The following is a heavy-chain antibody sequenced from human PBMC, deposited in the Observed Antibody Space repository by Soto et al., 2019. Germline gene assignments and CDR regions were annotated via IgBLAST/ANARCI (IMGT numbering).Heavy chain of an antibody. D-gene: IGHD3-10*01. CDR2: MYHSGTF. CDR1: GGSIGGVGYS. CDR3: ARAQLYSGSGNYNNLMFDA. Sequence: PSETLSLTCAVSGGSIGGVGYSWSWIRQPPGGGLEWIGYMYHSGTFLKSPSLKTRLTMSLDMSQNQFSLTLNSMTAADTAVYYCARAQLYSGSGNYNNLMFDAWGQGIQVTVSS. J-gene: IGHJ5*02. V-gene: IGHV4-30-2*01.